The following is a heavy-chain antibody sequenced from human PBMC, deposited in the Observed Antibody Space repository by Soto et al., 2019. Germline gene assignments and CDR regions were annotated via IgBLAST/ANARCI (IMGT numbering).Heavy chain of an antibody. CDR1: GFTFSSYA. Sequence: GGSLRLSCAASGFTFSSYAMHWVRQAPGKGLEWVAVISYDGSNKYYADSVKGRFTISRDNSKNTLYLQMNSLRAEDTAVYYCAREISKGMYSSSWYGMDVWGQGTTVTVS. CDR2: ISYDGSNK. V-gene: IGHV3-30-3*01. CDR3: AREISKGMYSSSWYGMDV. J-gene: IGHJ6*02. D-gene: IGHD6-13*01.